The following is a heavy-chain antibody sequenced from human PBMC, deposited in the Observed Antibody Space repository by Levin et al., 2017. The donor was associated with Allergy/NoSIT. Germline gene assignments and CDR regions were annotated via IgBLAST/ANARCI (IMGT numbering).Heavy chain of an antibody. CDR3: ARVMSAISANGPEW. D-gene: IGHD3-3*01. V-gene: IGHV4-39*07. J-gene: IGHJ4*02. CDR1: GGSISTSSYH. CDR2: IYYNGRT. Sequence: SETLSLTCTVSGGSISTSSYHWGWIRQPPGKGLEWIGNIYYNGRTYYNPSLESRVTISIDTSKNQFFLKLTSVTAAETAVYYCARVMSAISANGPEWWGRGTSVTVSS.